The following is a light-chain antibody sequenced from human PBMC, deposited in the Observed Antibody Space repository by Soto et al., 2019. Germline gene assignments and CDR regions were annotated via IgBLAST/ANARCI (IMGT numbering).Light chain of an antibody. J-gene: IGKJ5*01. V-gene: IGKV3-11*01. Sequence: EIELTQSPATLSLSPGETATLSCRASQNVDKFLAWYQQRPGQAPRLLIFDASNRAPGVPVRFSGSGSGTVFTLTIGSLEPEDSAVYFCKQRKNWPPITFGQGTRLEIK. CDR3: KQRKNWPPIT. CDR1: QNVDKF. CDR2: DAS.